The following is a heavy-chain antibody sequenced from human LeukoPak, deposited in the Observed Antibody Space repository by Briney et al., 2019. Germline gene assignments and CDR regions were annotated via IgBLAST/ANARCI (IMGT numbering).Heavy chain of an antibody. CDR2: IKQDGSEK. J-gene: IGHJ4*02. CDR3: AREGPGSIEVADNYFDY. CDR1: GFIFRNYW. V-gene: IGHV3-7*04. D-gene: IGHD6-19*01. Sequence: PGGSLRLSCAASGFIFRNYWMSWVRQAPGKGLEWVANIKQDGSEKYYGVSVKGRFTISRDNAKNSVYLQMNSLRGEDTAVYYCAREGPGSIEVADNYFDYWGQGTLVTVSS.